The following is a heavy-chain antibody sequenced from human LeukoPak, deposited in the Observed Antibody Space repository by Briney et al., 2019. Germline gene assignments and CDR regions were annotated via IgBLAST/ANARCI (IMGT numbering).Heavy chain of an antibody. CDR2: INPYSGGI. Sequence: ASVTDSCQLSGYTVTHYYFPWVRQAPGQGLEWMGSINPYSGGINYVQKFQGRVTMTRVTSSSTAYLQLNCLLYHDPAVHDCARGRLTDCIDYWGQGTLVTVSS. V-gene: IGHV1-2*02. D-gene: IGHD2-21*02. J-gene: IGHJ4*02. CDR1: GYTVTHYY. CDR3: ARGRLTDCIDY.